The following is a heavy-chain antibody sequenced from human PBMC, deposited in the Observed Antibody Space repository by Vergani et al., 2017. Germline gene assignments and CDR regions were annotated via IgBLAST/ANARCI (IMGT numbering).Heavy chain of an antibody. CDR2: LYASGST. CDR1: GGSISSSGDC. V-gene: IGHV4-39*01. D-gene: IGHD5-18*01. CDR3: ARHLRGYSYGVFDY. Sequence: QRQLQESGPGLVKPSETLSLTCDVSGGSISSSGDCWGWIRQSPEKGLEWIGSLYASGSTYYSPSLKSRVAISIDTSKNHFSLRLSSVTAADTAVYYCARHLRGYSYGVFDYWGQGREVTVSS. J-gene: IGHJ4*02.